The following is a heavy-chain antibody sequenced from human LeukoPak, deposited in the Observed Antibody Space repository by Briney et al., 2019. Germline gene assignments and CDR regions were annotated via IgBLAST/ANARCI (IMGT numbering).Heavy chain of an antibody. CDR3: ARANYVWGSYVY. V-gene: IGHV4-4*07. D-gene: IGHD3-16*01. J-gene: IGHJ4*02. Sequence: SETLSLTCTVSGGSISVYYWSWIRQPAGKGLEWIGHIYTGGSTNYNPSLESRVTMSVDTSKNQFSLKLRSVTAADTAVYYCARANYVWGSYVYWGQGTLVTVSS. CDR1: GGSISVYY. CDR2: IYTGGST.